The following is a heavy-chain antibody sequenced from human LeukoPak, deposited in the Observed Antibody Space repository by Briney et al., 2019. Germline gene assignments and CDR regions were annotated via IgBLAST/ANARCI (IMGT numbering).Heavy chain of an antibody. CDR3: ARTVMGATRGMDV. D-gene: IGHD1-26*01. V-gene: IGHV4-59*01. CDR1: GGSISSYY. CDR2: IYYSGST. J-gene: IGHJ4*02. Sequence: SETLSLTCTVSGGSISSYYWSWIRQPPGKGLEWIGYIYYSGSTNYNPSLKSRVTISVDTSKNQFSLKLSSVTAADTAVYYCARTVMGATRGMDVWGQGTLVTVSS.